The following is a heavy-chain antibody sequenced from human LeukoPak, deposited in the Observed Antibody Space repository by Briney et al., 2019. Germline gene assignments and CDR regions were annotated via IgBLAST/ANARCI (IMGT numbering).Heavy chain of an antibody. CDR3: AAVPNANAWYWDDAFDI. CDR1: GFTFTTSA. D-gene: IGHD2-8*02. CDR2: IVVGSGNT. V-gene: IGHV1-58*01. J-gene: IGHJ3*02. Sequence: SVKVSCRASGFTFTTSAVQWVRQARGQRLEWIGRIVVGSGNTDHAQKFQGRLTVTRDISTSTAYMELSSLTSDDTAVYYCAAVPNANAWYWDDAFDIWGQGTMVTVSS.